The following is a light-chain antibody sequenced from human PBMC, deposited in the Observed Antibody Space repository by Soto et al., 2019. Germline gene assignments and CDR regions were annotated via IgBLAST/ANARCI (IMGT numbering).Light chain of an antibody. Sequence: HSVLTEPPSGSGSPGHSVTISCTVSSSNIGAGYDVHWYQQLPGTARRLLISGNSNRPSGVPDRFSGSKSGTSASLAITGLQAEDEADYYCQSSDSSLNVFGTGTKVTVL. V-gene: IGLV1-40*01. J-gene: IGLJ1*01. CDR3: QSSDSSLNV. CDR2: GNS. CDR1: SSNIGAGYD.